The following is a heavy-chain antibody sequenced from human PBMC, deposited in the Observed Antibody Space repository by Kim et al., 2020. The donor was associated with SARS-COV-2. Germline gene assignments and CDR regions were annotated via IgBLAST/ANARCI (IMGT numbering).Heavy chain of an antibody. J-gene: IGHJ6*02. CDR1: GGTFSSYA. D-gene: IGHD6-13*01. CDR3: ASGVFDRSSWYEKEGNYYGMDV. CDR2: IIPIFGTA. Sequence: SVKVSCKASGGTFSSYAISWVRQAPGQGLEWMGGIIPIFGTANYAQKFQGRVTITADESTSTAYMELSSLRSEDTAVYYCASGVFDRSSWYEKEGNYYGMDVWGQGTTVTVSS. V-gene: IGHV1-69*13.